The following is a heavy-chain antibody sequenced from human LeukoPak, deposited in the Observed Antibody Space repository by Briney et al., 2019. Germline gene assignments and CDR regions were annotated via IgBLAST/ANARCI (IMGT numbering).Heavy chain of an antibody. CDR2: INHSGST. D-gene: IGHD4-11*01. Sequence: PSETLSLTCAVYGGSFSGYYWSWIRQPPGKGLEWIEEINHSGSTNYNPSLKSRVTISVDTSKNQFSLKLSSVTAADTAVYYCARDSYSNYVYYYYGMDVWGQGTTVTVSS. J-gene: IGHJ6*02. V-gene: IGHV4-34*01. CDR3: ARDSYSNYVYYYYGMDV. CDR1: GGSFSGYY.